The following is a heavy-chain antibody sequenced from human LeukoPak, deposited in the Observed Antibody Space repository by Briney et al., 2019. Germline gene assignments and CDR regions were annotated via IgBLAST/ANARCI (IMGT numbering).Heavy chain of an antibody. CDR1: GYTFTGYY. Sequence: ASVKVSCKASGYTFTGYYMHWVRQAPGQGLEWMGWINPNSGGTNYAQKFQGRVTMTRDTSISTAYMELSRLRSDDTAVYYCARVDTAMVYFDYWGQGPLVTVSS. D-gene: IGHD5-18*01. V-gene: IGHV1-2*02. J-gene: IGHJ4*02. CDR3: ARVDTAMVYFDY. CDR2: INPNSGGT.